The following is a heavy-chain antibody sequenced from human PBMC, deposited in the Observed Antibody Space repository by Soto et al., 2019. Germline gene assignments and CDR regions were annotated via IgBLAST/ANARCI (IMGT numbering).Heavy chain of an antibody. Sequence: QVTLKESGPVLVKPTETLTLTCTVSGLSLSNVRMGVSWIRQPPGKALEWLAHIFSNDEKSYRTSLKSRLTTAKDTSKSQVVLTMTNMDPVDTATYYCARIRVFGLIVHYYAMDVWGQGTTVTVSS. J-gene: IGHJ6*02. CDR1: GLSLSNVRMG. V-gene: IGHV2-26*01. CDR2: IFSNDEK. D-gene: IGHD3-9*01. CDR3: ARIRVFGLIVHYYAMDV.